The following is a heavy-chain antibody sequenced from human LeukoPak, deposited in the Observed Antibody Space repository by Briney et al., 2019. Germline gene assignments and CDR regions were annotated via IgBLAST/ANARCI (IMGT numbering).Heavy chain of an antibody. CDR3: ARWTVTGTFDGMDV. D-gene: IGHD6-19*01. V-gene: IGHV3-73*01. CDR2: ISSTPNNYAT. J-gene: IGHJ6*02. Sequence: GGSLRLSCAASGFTFSGSALHWVRQASGKGLEWVGPISSTPNNYATAYAASVKGRFTISRDDSMNTAYLQMNSLKTEDTAVYYCARWTVTGTFDGMDVWGQGTTVTVSS. CDR1: GFTFSGSA.